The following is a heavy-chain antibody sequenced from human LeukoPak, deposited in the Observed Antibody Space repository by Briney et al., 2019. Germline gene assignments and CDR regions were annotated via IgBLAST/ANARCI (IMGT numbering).Heavy chain of an antibody. CDR2: ISYSGST. Sequence: PSETLPLTCSVSGGSISSGGHYWNWIRKHPGKGLEWIGYISYSGSTYYNASLKSRVTISVDTSKNQFSLRLRSVTAADTAVYYCVRDARGDGDYGWFDPWGQGALVTISS. V-gene: IGHV4-31*03. D-gene: IGHD4-17*01. J-gene: IGHJ5*02. CDR1: GGSISSGGHY. CDR3: VRDARGDGDYGWFDP.